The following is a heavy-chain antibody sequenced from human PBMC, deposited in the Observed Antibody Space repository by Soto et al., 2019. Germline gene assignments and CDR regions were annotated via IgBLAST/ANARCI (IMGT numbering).Heavy chain of an antibody. D-gene: IGHD3-22*01. CDR1: GYTFTRYD. CDR2: MNPHSGYT. J-gene: IGHJ4*02. V-gene: IGHV1-8*01. CDR3: ARGPQDSLDH. Sequence: QLQLVQYGAEVKKPGASVKVSCKDSGYTFTRYDINWVRQATGQGLEWMGWMNPHSGYTGFAQKFQGRVTMTRNTSISTAYAELSSPRSEDTAVYYGARGPQDSLDHWGQGTLVTVSS.